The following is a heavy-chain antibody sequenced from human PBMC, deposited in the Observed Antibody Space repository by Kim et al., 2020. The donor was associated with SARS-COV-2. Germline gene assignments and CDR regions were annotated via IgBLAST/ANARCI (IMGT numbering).Heavy chain of an antibody. D-gene: IGHD4-4*01. V-gene: IGHV4-4*02. Sequence: NYNPSLKSRVTISVDKSKNQFSLKLSSVTAADTAVYYCARDSYSNYNFDYWGQGTLVTVSS. CDR3: ARDSYSNYNFDY. J-gene: IGHJ4*02.